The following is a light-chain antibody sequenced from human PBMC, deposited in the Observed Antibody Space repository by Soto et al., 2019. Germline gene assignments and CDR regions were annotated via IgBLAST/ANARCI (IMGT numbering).Light chain of an antibody. CDR3: QQSYSTPYT. CDR2: AAS. CDR1: QSISSY. Sequence: DIQMTPSPSSLSSSLRNKVTIPFPASQSISSYLNWYQQKPGKAPKLLIYAASSLQSGVPSRFSGSGSGTDFTLTISSLQPEDFATYYCQQSYSTPYTFGQGTKVDIK. J-gene: IGKJ2*01. V-gene: IGKV1-39*01.